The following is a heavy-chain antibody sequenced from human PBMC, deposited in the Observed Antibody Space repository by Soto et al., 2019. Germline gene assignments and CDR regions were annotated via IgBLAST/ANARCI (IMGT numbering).Heavy chain of an antibody. D-gene: IGHD1-26*01. Sequence: QVQFVQSGAYVKKSGASVKVSCKPSGYSFSDYFIQWVRQAPGQGLEWVAWINPKTAATNYSKKFQGSVSLTWDTSSTTAYMELTRLRPDDTAVYYCARIKWGLNYYNGMDVWGQGTTVIVSS. V-gene: IGHV1-2*02. CDR2: INPKTAAT. CDR3: ARIKWGLNYYNGMDV. J-gene: IGHJ6*02. CDR1: GYSFSDYF.